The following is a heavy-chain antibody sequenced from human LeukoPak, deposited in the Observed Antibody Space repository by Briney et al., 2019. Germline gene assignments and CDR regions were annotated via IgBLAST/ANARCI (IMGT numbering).Heavy chain of an antibody. D-gene: IGHD5-18*01. CDR1: GGSFSGYY. CDR3: ARGPWIQLWTRVAEYFQH. J-gene: IGHJ1*01. Sequence: KPSETLSLTCAVYGGSFSGYYWSSIRQPPGKGLEWIGEINHSGSTNYNPSLKSRVTISVATSKNQFSLKLSSVTAADTAVYYCARGPWIQLWTRVAEYFQHWGQGTLVTVSS. CDR2: INHSGST. V-gene: IGHV4-34*01.